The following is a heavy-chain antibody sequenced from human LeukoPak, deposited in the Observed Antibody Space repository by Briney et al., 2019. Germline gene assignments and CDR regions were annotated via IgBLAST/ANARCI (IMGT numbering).Heavy chain of an antibody. CDR1: GFTFSSYG. V-gene: IGHV3-33*01. Sequence: PGGSLRLSCAASGFTFSSYGMHWVRQAPGKGLEWVAVIWYDGSNKYYADSVKGRFTISRDNSKNTLYLQMNSLRAEDTAVYYCARDRVGGYCSSTSCYTRSYYYGMDVWGQGTTVTVSS. CDR3: ARDRVGGYCSSTSCYTRSYYYGMDV. CDR2: IWYDGSNK. D-gene: IGHD2-2*02. J-gene: IGHJ6*02.